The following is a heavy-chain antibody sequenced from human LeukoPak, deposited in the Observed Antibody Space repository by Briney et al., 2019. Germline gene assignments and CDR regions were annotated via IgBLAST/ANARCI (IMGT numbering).Heavy chain of an antibody. Sequence: ASVKVSCKASGYTFTSYDISWVRQATGQGLEWIGWVNPNSGNTDYAQKFQGRVTITRNTSISTAYMELSSLSSEDTAVYYCAREGCSGGSCYLGYWGQGTLVTVSS. CDR3: AREGCSGGSCYLGY. D-gene: IGHD2-15*01. CDR1: GYTFTSYD. CDR2: VNPNSGNT. J-gene: IGHJ4*02. V-gene: IGHV1-8*03.